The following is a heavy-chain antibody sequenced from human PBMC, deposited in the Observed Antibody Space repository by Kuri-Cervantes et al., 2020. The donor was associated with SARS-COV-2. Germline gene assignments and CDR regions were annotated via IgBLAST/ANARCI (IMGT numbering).Heavy chain of an antibody. CDR1: GFTFSSYA. V-gene: IGHV3-30*07. CDR2: ISYDGSNK. Sequence: GESLKISCAASGFTFSSYAMHWVRQAPGKGLEWVAVISYDGSNKYYADSVKGRFTISRDNSKNTLYLQMNSLRAEDTAVYYCARSGSGDYYFDYWGQGTLVTVSS. J-gene: IGHJ4*02. CDR3: ARSGSGDYYFDY. D-gene: IGHD4-17*01.